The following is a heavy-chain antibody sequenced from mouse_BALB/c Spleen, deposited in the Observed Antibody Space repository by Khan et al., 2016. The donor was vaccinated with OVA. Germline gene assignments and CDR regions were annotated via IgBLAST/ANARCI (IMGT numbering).Heavy chain of an antibody. J-gene: IGHJ3*01. CDR2: ISSADTYT. CDR1: GFTFSSFV. V-gene: IGHV5-6*01. CDR3: ENGYERWFAY. D-gene: IGHD2-2*01. Sequence: VELVESGGVLLEPGGSLKLSCAAAGFTFSSFVMSWVRQTPEKRLEWVATISSADTYTYYPDSVKGRFTFPRDNVKTNLYLQLKSLRSDDTAIYYCENGYERWFAYWGQGTLIAVS.